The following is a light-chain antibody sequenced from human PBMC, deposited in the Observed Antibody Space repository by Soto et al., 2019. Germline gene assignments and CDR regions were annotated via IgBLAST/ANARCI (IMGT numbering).Light chain of an antibody. J-gene: IGKJ2*01. CDR2: DAS. Sequence: DIQMTQSPSSLSVSVGDRLTITCQASQDISNQINWYHHKSGQAPNLLIYDASVLNIGVPSRFSGTGSGTNFTFAINSLLPEDCATYFCQQYDRLPYTFGQGT. CDR3: QQYDRLPYT. V-gene: IGKV1-33*01. CDR1: QDISNQ.